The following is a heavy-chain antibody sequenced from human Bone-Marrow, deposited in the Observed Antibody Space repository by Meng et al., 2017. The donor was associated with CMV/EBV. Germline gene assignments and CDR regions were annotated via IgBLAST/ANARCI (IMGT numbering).Heavy chain of an antibody. Sequence: GESLKISCAASGFTFSSYGMYWVRQVSGKGLEWVSVLYDSGRYTDYADSVKGRFTTFRANSKNTLYLQMNSLRAEDTAIYYCAKMMGYCSGGRCASQPFDSWGQGTLATVSS. D-gene: IGHD2-15*01. CDR2: LYDSGRYT. CDR1: GFTFSSYG. V-gene: IGHV3-23*01. CDR3: AKMMGYCSGGRCASQPFDS. J-gene: IGHJ4*02.